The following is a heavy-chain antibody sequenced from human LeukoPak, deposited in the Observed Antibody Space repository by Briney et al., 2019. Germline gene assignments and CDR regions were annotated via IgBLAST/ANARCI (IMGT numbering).Heavy chain of an antibody. V-gene: IGHV3-33*06. CDR1: GFTFSSYG. CDR3: AKAEVPAAILNYYYYYMDV. CDR2: IWYDGSNK. J-gene: IGHJ6*03. D-gene: IGHD2-2*02. Sequence: GRSLRLSCTASGFTFSSYGMHWVRQAPGKGLEWVAVIWYDGSNKYYADSVKGRFTISRDNSKNTLYLQMNSLRAEDTAVYYCAKAEVPAAILNYYYYYMDVWGKGTTVTVSS.